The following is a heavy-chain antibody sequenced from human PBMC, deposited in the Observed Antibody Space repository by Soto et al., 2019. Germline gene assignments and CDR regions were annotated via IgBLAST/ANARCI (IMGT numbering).Heavy chain of an antibody. CDR2: IVVGSGNT. D-gene: IGHD6-19*01. Sequence: QMQLVQSGPEVKKPGTSVKVSCKASGFTFTSSAMQSVRQARGQRLEWIGWIVVGSGNTNYSQRFQERVTITRDMSTSTAYKELSSLRSEDTAVYYCAAVQSCRAGAFDIWGQGTMVTVSS. V-gene: IGHV1-58*02. CDR1: GFTFTSSA. CDR3: AAVQSCRAGAFDI. J-gene: IGHJ3*02.